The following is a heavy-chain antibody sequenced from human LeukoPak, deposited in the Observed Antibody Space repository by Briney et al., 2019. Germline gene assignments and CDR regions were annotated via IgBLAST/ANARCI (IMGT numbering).Heavy chain of an antibody. CDR1: GGSVNSGSYY. CDR2: IYDSGST. D-gene: IGHD5-18*01. Sequence: PSETLSLTCTVSGGSVNSGSYYWSWIRQPPGKGLEWIGYIYDSGSTNYNPSLKSRVTISVDTSKNQFSLKLSSVTAADTAVYYCARDRRYSYGYDYYYYGMDVWGQGTTVTVSS. CDR3: ARDRRYSYGYDYYYYGMDV. J-gene: IGHJ6*02. V-gene: IGHV4-61*01.